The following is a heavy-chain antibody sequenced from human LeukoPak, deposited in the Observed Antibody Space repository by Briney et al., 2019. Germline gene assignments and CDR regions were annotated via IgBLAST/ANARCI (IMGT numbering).Heavy chain of an antibody. CDR3: ARRLERPYNWFDP. D-gene: IGHD1-1*01. CDR2: IIPIFGTA. J-gene: IGHJ5*02. CDR1: GGTFSSYA. Sequence: SVKVSCKASGGTFSSYAISWVRQAPGQGLEWVGGIIPIFGTANYAQKFQGRVTITADESTSTAYVELSSLRSEDTAVYYCARRLERPYNWFDPWGQGTLVTVSS. V-gene: IGHV1-69*13.